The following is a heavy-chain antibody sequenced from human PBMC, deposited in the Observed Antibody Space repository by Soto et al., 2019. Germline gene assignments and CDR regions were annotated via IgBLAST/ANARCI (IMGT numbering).Heavy chain of an antibody. CDR1: GGSISGYY. CDR2: VYYSGGA. CDR3: TRDGDGRMTTNPYYYYGMDV. D-gene: IGHD2-21*02. J-gene: IGHJ6*02. V-gene: IGHV4-59*01. Sequence: PSETLSLTCTVSGGSISGYYWSWIRQPPGKGLEWIGNVYYSGGAKYNLSVKGRVSISVDTSKNQFSLNLSSVTAADTAVYYCTRDGDGRMTTNPYYYYGMDVWGPGITVTVSS.